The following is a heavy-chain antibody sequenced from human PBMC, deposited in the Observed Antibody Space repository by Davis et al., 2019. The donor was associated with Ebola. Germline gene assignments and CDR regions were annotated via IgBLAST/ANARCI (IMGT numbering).Heavy chain of an antibody. Sequence: SETLSLTCAVYGGSFSGYYWSWIRQPPGKGLEWIGEINHSGSTNYNPSLKSRVTISVDTSKNQFSLKLSSVTAADTAVYYCARTKTLRHEPFYYYGMDVWGQGTTVTVSS. CDR3: ARTKTLRHEPFYYYGMDV. CDR1: GGSFSGYY. V-gene: IGHV4-34*01. J-gene: IGHJ6*02. D-gene: IGHD1-14*01. CDR2: INHSGST.